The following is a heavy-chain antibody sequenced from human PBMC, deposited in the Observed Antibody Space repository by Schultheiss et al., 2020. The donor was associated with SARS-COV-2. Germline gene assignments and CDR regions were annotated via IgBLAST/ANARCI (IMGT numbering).Heavy chain of an antibody. Sequence: GGSLRLSCAASGFTFSDYYMSWIRQAPGKGLEWVSYISSSGSTIYYADSVKGRFTISRDNAKNSLYLQMNTLRPEDTAVYYCAKPAAPIERYGMDVWGQGTTVTVSS. V-gene: IGHV3-11*04. CDR2: ISSSGSTI. CDR1: GFTFSDYY. CDR3: AKPAAPIERYGMDV. D-gene: IGHD6-25*01. J-gene: IGHJ6*02.